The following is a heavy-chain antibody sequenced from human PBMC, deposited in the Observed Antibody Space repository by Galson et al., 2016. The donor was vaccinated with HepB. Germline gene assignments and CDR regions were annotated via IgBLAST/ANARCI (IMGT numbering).Heavy chain of an antibody. Sequence: SLRLSCAASGFTFTTYSMNWVRQAPGKGLEWVSTISGAGHSAYYEDSVKGRFTVSRDNSKNTLYLLLSSLTSDDSAIYHCAKPAQVLSSSDNYYFESWGQGTLVVVSS. CDR2: ISGAGHSA. CDR1: GFTFTTYS. CDR3: AKPAQVLSSSDNYYFES. D-gene: IGHD6-6*01. V-gene: IGHV3-23*01. J-gene: IGHJ4*02.